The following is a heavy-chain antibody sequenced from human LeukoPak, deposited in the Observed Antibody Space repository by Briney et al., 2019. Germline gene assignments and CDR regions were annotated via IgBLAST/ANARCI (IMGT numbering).Heavy chain of an antibody. Sequence: ASVRVSCRASGYTFHTYDITWVRQAPGQGLEWMGWIRSQNGATNYAQKLQGRVTMTTDASTSTVYMELRSLRSDDTAVYYCARVGRSGSPGAFDIWGQGTVVIVSA. J-gene: IGHJ3*02. CDR2: IRSQNGAT. V-gene: IGHV1-18*01. CDR3: ARVGRSGSPGAFDI. D-gene: IGHD1-26*01. CDR1: GYTFHTYD.